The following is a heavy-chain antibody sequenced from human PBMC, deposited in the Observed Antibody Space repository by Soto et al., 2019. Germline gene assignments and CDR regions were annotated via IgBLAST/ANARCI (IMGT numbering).Heavy chain of an antibody. CDR3: ARHRVRRVVVAATYHYGMDV. CDR2: IYYSGST. D-gene: IGHD2-15*01. CDR1: GGSISSSSYY. J-gene: IGHJ6*02. V-gene: IGHV4-39*01. Sequence: SETLSLTCTVSGGSISSSSYYWGWIRQPPGKGLEWIGSIYYSGSTYYNPSLKSRVTISVDTSKNQFSLKLSSVTAADTAVYYCARHRVRRVVVAATYHYGMDVWGQGTTVTIS.